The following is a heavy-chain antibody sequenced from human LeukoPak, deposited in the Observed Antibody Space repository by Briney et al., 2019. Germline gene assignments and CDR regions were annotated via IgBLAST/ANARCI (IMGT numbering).Heavy chain of an antibody. CDR3: ARENLDDYSISYYYYGMDV. CDR1: GGSISSSSYY. Sequence: SETLSLTCTVSGGSISSSSYYWGWIRQPPGKGLEWIGSIYYSGSTYYNPSLKSRVTISVDTSKNQFSLKLSSVTAADTAVYYCARENLDDYSISYYYYGMDVWGQGTTVTVSS. V-gene: IGHV4-39*02. CDR2: IYYSGST. D-gene: IGHD4-11*01. J-gene: IGHJ6*02.